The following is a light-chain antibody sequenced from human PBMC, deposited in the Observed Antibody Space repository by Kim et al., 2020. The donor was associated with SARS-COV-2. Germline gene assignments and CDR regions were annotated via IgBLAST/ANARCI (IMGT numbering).Light chain of an antibody. CDR1: QSVSSSY. CDR3: QQYGSSQT. V-gene: IGKV3-20*01. CDR2: GAS. J-gene: IGKJ1*01. Sequence: IVLTQSPGTLSLSPGERATLSCRASQSVSSSYLAWYQQKPGQAPRLLIYGASSRATGNPDRFSGSGSGTDFTLTISRLETEDFAVYYCQQYGSSQTFGQGTKVDIK.